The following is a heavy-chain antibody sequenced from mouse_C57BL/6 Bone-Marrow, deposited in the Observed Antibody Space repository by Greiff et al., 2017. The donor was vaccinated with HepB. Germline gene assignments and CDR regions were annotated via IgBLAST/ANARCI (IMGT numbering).Heavy chain of an antibody. CDR1: GYTFTSYG. CDR2: IYPRSGNT. Sequence: QVQLKESGAELARPGASVKLSCKASGYTFTSYGISWVKQSTGQGLEWIGEIYPRSGNTYYNEKFKGKATLTADKSSSTAYMELRSLTSEDSAVYFCARRAMITTKKPGFAYWGQGTLVTVSA. CDR3: ARRAMITTKKPGFAY. V-gene: IGHV1-81*01. D-gene: IGHD2-4*01. J-gene: IGHJ3*01.